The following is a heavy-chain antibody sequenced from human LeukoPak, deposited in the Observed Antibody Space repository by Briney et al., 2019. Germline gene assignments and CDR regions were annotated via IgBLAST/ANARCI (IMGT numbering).Heavy chain of an antibody. CDR2: ISYDGSNK. CDR3: ASGAIVVAFN. V-gene: IGHV3-30*04. D-gene: IGHD3-22*01. CDR1: GFTFSSYA. J-gene: IGHJ4*02. Sequence: PGRSLRLSCAASGFTFSSYAKHWVRQAPGKGLEWVAVISYDGSNKYYADSVKGRFTISRDNSKNTLYLQMNSLRAEDTAVYYCASGAIVVAFNWGQGTLVTVSS.